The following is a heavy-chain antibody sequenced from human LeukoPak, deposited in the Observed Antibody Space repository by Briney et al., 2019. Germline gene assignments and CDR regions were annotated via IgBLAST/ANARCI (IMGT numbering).Heavy chain of an antibody. CDR1: GGSFSGYY. V-gene: IGHV4-34*01. Sequence: SETLSLTCAVYGGSFSGYYWSWIRQPPGKGLEWIGEINHSGSTNYNPSLKSRVTISVDTSKNQFSLKLSSVTAADTAVYYCARDRCSGGSCYRYYGMDVWGQGTTVTVSS. D-gene: IGHD2-15*01. CDR3: ARDRCSGGSCYRYYGMDV. CDR2: INHSGST. J-gene: IGHJ6*02.